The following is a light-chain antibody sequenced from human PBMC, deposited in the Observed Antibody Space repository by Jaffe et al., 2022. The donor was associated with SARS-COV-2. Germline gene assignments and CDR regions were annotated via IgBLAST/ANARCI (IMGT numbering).Light chain of an antibody. V-gene: IGLV2-23*01. CDR2: GGT. Sequence: QSALTQPASVSGSPGQSITISCIGTSSDIGTYNLVSWYQHHPGKAPKLIIYGGTKRPAGVSNRFSASKSGNTASLTISGLQADDEADYYCCSYAARSTLVFGGVTKLTVL. J-gene: IGLJ2*01. CDR3: CSYAARSTLV. CDR1: SSDIGTYNL.